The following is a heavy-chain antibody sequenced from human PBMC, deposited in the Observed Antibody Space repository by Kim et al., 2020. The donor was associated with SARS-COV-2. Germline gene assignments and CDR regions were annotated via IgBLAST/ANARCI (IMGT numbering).Heavy chain of an antibody. CDR2: INTNTGNP. D-gene: IGHD3-3*01. CDR3: ARGTLGYDFWSGYYTYYYYGMDV. Sequence: ASVKVSCKASGYTFTSYAMNWVRQAPGQGLEWMGWINTNTGNPTYAQGFTGRFVFSLDTSVSTAYLQISSLKAEDTAVYYCARGTLGYDFWSGYYTYYYYGMDVWGQGTTVTVSS. V-gene: IGHV7-4-1*02. J-gene: IGHJ6*02. CDR1: GYTFTSYA.